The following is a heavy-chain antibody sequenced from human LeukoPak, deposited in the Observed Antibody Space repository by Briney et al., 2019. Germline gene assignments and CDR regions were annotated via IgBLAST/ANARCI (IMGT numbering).Heavy chain of an antibody. D-gene: IGHD3-22*01. CDR3: ARAGPTTIVVVTDHYGMDV. CDR1: GYTFTSYG. J-gene: IGHJ6*02. V-gene: IGHV1-18*01. Sequence: ASVKVSCKASGYTFTSYGISWVRQAPGQGLEWMGWISAYNGNTNYAQKLQGRVTMTTDTSTSTAYMELRSLRSDDTAVYYCARAGPTTIVVVTDHYGMDVWGQGTTVTVSS. CDR2: ISAYNGNT.